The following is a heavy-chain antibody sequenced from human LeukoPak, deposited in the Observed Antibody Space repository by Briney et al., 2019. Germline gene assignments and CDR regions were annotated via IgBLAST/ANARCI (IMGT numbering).Heavy chain of an antibody. D-gene: IGHD5-18*01. Sequence: GESLKTSCEGSGYSLTNYWIALVRQMPGKGLEWMGIIYPSYSDTRYSPSFQRQVTISADKSISTAYLQWSSLKASDTAMYYCARRIQLWSPFDYWGQGTQVTVSS. CDR1: GYSLTNYW. J-gene: IGHJ4*02. CDR3: ARRIQLWSPFDY. V-gene: IGHV5-51*01. CDR2: IYPSYSDT.